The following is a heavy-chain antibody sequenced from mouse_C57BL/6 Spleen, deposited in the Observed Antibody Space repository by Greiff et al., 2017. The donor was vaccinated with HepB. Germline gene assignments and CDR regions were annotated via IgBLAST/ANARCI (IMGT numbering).Heavy chain of an antibody. CDR1: GFTFSDYY. Sequence: EVKLVESEGGLVQPGNSMKLSCTASGFTFSDYYMAWVRQVPEKGLEWVANINYDGSSTYYLDSLKSRFIISRDNAKNILYLQSSSLKSEDTATYYCARGHYYGNDFDYWGQGTTLTVSS. V-gene: IGHV5-16*01. J-gene: IGHJ2*01. CDR3: ARGHYYGNDFDY. CDR2: INYDGSST. D-gene: IGHD1-1*01.